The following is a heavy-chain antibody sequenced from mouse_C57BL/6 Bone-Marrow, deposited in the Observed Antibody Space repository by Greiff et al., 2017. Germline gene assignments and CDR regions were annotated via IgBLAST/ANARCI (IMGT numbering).Heavy chain of an antibody. J-gene: IGHJ3*01. CDR3: ARGDGNYSAWFAY. CDR1: GYTFTSYW. Sequence: QVQLQQPGAELVMPGASVKLSCKASGYTFTSYWMHWVQQRPGQGLEWIGEIDPSDSYTNYNQKFKGKSTLTVDKSSSTAYMQLSSLTSEDSAVYYCARGDGNYSAWFAYWGQGTLVTVSA. D-gene: IGHD2-1*01. CDR2: IDPSDSYT. V-gene: IGHV1-69*01.